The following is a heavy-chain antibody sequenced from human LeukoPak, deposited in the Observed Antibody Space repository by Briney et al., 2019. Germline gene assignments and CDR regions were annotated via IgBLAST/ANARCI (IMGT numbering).Heavy chain of an antibody. CDR3: ARARMAGASFDY. D-gene: IGHD1-26*01. J-gene: IGHJ4*02. CDR2: ISAYNGNT. Sequence: ASVKVSSKASGYTFTSYGISWVRQAPGQGLGWMGWISAYNGNTNYSQKLHGRVTMTTDTSTSTAYMELRSMRSDDSAVYYCARARMAGASFDYWGQGTLVTVSS. CDR1: GYTFTSYG. V-gene: IGHV1-18*01.